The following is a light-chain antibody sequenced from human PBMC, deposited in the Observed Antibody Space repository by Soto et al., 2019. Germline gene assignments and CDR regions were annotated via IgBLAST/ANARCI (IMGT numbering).Light chain of an antibody. V-gene: IGLV2-14*01. Sequence: RSSTVAGSPVQSIPISCIGTSSNVGGYNYVSWYQQHPGKAPKLMIYEVSNRPSGVSNRFSGSKSGNTASLTISGLQAQDEADYYLSSYTRSRLYVSGNGTKV. CDR1: SSNVGGYNY. CDR2: EVS. J-gene: IGLJ1*01. CDR3: SSYTRSRLYV.